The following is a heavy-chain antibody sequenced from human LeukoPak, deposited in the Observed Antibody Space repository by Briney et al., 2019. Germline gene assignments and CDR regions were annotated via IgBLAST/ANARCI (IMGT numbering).Heavy chain of an antibody. V-gene: IGHV4-59*01. Sequence: PSETLSLTCTVSGGSISSYYWSWIRQPPGKGLEWIGYIYYSGSTNYNPSLKSRVTISVDTSKNQLSLKLSSVTAADTAVYYCARVGYYYGSGSYPRWFDPWGQGTLVTVSS. CDR1: GGSISSYY. CDR3: ARVGYYYGSGSYPRWFDP. J-gene: IGHJ5*02. D-gene: IGHD3-10*01. CDR2: IYYSGST.